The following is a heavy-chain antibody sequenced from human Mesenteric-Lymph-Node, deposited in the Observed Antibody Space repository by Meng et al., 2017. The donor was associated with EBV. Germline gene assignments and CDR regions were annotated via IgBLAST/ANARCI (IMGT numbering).Heavy chain of an antibody. D-gene: IGHD5-18*01. V-gene: IGHV4-59*02. J-gene: IGHJ4*02. CDR3: ARSRGYGYGWGYFDY. Sequence: MKLAGSGPGMVQTAETLFLTCTVTGGSVTRDYWSWIRPAPGKGLEWIGYSFSSGSTRYNPSLKSRVSISLDASKSQLSLNLRSVTTADTAVYYCARSRGYGYGWGYFDYWGQGTLVTGLL. CDR2: SFSSGST. CDR1: GGSVTRDY.